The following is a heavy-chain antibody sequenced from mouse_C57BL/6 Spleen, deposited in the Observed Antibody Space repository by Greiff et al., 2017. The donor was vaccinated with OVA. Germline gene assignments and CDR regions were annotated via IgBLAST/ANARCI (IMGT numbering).Heavy chain of an antibody. Sequence: EVQVVESGGGLVQPGGSLKLSCAASGFTFRSYALSWVRQTPEKRLEWVATISDGGSYTYYPDHVQGRFTISRDNAKNNLYLQMSHLKSEDTAMYYCARPPTMVTTNYFDYWGKGTTLTVSS. CDR3: ARPPTMVTTNYFDY. V-gene: IGHV5-4*01. CDR2: ISDGGSYT. D-gene: IGHD2-9*01. CDR1: GFTFRSYA. J-gene: IGHJ2*01.